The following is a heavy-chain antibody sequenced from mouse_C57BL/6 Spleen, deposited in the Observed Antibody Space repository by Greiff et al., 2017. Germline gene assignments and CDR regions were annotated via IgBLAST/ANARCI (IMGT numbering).Heavy chain of an antibody. J-gene: IGHJ1*03. D-gene: IGHD2-1*01. Sequence: QVQLKESGAELARPGASVKMSCKASGYTFTSYTMHWVKQRPGQGLEWIGYINPSSGYTKYNQKFKDKATLTADKSSSTAYMQLSSLTSEDSAVYYCAREFYGNYFDVWGTGTTVTVSS. V-gene: IGHV1-4*01. CDR3: AREFYGNYFDV. CDR1: GYTFTSYT. CDR2: INPSSGYT.